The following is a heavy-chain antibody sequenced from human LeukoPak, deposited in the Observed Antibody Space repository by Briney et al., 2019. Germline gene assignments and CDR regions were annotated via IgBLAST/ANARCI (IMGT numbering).Heavy chain of an antibody. Sequence: PGGSLRLSCAASGFTFSIYWMSWVRQALGKGLEWVAVIWYDGSNKYYADSVKGRFTISRDNSKNTLYLQMNSLRAEDTAVYYCAKENSGTNWFDPWGQGTLVTVSS. CDR3: AKENSGTNWFDP. CDR1: GFTFSIYW. J-gene: IGHJ5*02. CDR2: IWYDGSNK. D-gene: IGHD1-26*01. V-gene: IGHV3-33*06.